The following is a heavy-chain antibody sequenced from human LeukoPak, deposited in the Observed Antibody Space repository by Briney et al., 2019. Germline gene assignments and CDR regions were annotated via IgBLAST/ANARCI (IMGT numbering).Heavy chain of an antibody. Sequence: GGSLRLSCVASGFSFSNYGTHWVRQAPGKGLEWVTFMQYDGSVEFYADSVKGRFTISRDNSKNTLYPQMNSLRAEDTAVYYCAREVGSGWELFFDYWGQGTLVTVSS. D-gene: IGHD6-19*01. J-gene: IGHJ4*02. CDR1: GFSFSNYG. CDR2: MQYDGSVE. CDR3: AREVGSGWELFFDY. V-gene: IGHV3-30*02.